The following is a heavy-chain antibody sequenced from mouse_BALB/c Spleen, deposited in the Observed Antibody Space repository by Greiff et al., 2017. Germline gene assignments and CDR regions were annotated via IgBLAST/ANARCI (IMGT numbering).Heavy chain of an antibody. CDR1: GFSLTSYG. V-gene: IGHV2-9*02. CDR2: IWAGGST. Sequence: QVQLKESGPGLVAPSQSLSITCTVSGFSLTSYGVHWVRQPPGKGLEWLGVIWAGGSTNYNSALMSRLSISKDNSKSQVFLKMNSLQTDDTAMYYCARDRETGWFAYWGQGTLVTVSA. D-gene: IGHD4-1*01. J-gene: IGHJ3*01. CDR3: ARDRETGWFAY.